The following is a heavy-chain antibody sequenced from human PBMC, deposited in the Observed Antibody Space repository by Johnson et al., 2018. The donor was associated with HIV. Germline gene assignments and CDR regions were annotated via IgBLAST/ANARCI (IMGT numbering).Heavy chain of an antibody. D-gene: IGHD6-19*01. Sequence: QVQLVESGGGVVQPGRSLRLSCIASGFTFSRCGMHWVRQAPGKGLEWVAVILYDGSNQFYADSVKGRFTISRDNSKNTLYLQMNSLRAEDTAVYYCAKDRQWGPRDAFDIWGQGTMVTVSS. CDR3: AKDRQWGPRDAFDI. CDR1: GFTFSRCG. J-gene: IGHJ3*02. V-gene: IGHV3-30*18. CDR2: ILYDGSNQ.